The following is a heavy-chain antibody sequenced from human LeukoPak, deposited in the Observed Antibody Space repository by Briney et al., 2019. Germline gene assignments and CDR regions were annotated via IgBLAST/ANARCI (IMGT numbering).Heavy chain of an antibody. CDR1: GFTFDDYA. V-gene: IGHV3-9*01. D-gene: IGHD1-26*01. J-gene: IGHJ4*02. CDR3: AKDIGIVGATELDY. Sequence: GGSLRLSCAASGFTFDDYAMHWVRQAPGKGLEWVSGISWNSGSIGYADSVKGRFTISRDNAKNSLYLQMNSLRAEDTALYYCAKDIGIVGATELDYWGQGTLVTVSS. CDR2: ISWNSGSI.